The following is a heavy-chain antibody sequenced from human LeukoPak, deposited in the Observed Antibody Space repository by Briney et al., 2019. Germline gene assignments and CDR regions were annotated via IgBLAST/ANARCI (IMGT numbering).Heavy chain of an antibody. Sequence: PGGSLRLSCAASGITVSTNYMSWVRQAPGKGLEWVSIAFRDGRTFYADSVKGRFTISRDSSKNTVFLQMNSLRAEDTAVYYCARGDFDYWGQGTLITVSS. CDR1: GITVSTNY. CDR3: ARGDFDY. J-gene: IGHJ4*02. V-gene: IGHV3-53*01. CDR2: AFRDGRT.